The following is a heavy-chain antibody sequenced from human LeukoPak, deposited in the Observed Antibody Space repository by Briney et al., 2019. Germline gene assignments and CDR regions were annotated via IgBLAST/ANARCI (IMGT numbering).Heavy chain of an antibody. CDR3: AREYCSNTSCYEIDY. J-gene: IGHJ4*02. V-gene: IGHV3-33*01. D-gene: IGHD2-2*01. CDR2: IWYDGSNK. CDR1: GFTFSSYG. Sequence: GRSLRLSCAASGFTFSSYGMHWVRQAPGKGLEWVAVIWYDGSNKYYADSVKGRFTISRDNSKNTLYLQMNSLRAEDTAVYYCAREYCSNTSCYEIDYWGQGTLVTVSS.